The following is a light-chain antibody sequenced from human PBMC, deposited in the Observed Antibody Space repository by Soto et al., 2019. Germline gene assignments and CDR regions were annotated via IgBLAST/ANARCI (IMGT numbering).Light chain of an antibody. CDR3: QQYNSYSVA. V-gene: IGKV1-5*01. J-gene: IGKJ1*01. CDR1: QSISSW. CDR2: DAS. Sequence: DIQMTQSPSTLSASVGDRVTITCRASQSISSWLAWYQQKPGKAPNLLIYDASSLESGVPSRFSGSGSGTEFTLTISSLQPDDFATYYCQQYNSYSVAFGQGTKVDIK.